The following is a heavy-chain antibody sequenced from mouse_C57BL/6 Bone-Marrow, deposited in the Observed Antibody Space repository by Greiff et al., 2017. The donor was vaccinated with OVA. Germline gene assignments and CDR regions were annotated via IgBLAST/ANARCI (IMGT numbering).Heavy chain of an antibody. CDR3: ATGTKGAFDY. CDR2: IYPGDGDT. V-gene: IGHV1-82*01. J-gene: IGHJ2*01. D-gene: IGHD4-1*01. CDR1: GYAFSSSW. Sequence: QVQLKESGPELVKPGASVKISCKASGYAFSSSWMNWVKQRPGKGLEWIGRIYPGDGDTNSNGKFTGKATLTADKSSSTAYLQLSSLTSEDSAVYFCATGTKGAFDYWGQGTTLTVSS.